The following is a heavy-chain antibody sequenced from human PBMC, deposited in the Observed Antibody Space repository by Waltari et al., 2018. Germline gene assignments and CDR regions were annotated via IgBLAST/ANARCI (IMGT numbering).Heavy chain of an antibody. D-gene: IGHD3-22*01. CDR2: ISSSGSTI. V-gene: IGHV3-48*03. Sequence: EVQLVESGGGLVQPGGSLRLSCEAAGVTFSSYEMNWVRQAPGTGLEWVSYISSSGSTIYYADSVKGRFTISRDNSKNTLYLQMNSLRAEDTAVYYCAKHTADSSGYYLDYFDYWGQGTLVTVSS. CDR3: AKHTADSSGYYLDYFDY. CDR1: GVTFSSYE. J-gene: IGHJ4*02.